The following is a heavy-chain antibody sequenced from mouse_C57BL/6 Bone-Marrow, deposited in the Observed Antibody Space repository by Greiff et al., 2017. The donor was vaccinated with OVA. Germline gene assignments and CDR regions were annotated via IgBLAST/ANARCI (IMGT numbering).Heavy chain of an antibody. CDR1: GYTFTDYE. CDR3: TNRNWEGFAY. D-gene: IGHD4-1*01. V-gene: IGHV1-15*01. J-gene: IGHJ3*01. CDR2: IDPETGGT. Sequence: LQESGAELVRPGASVTLSCKASGYTFTDYEMHWVKQTPVHGLEWIGAIDPETGGTAYNQKFKGKAILTADKSSSTAYMELRSLTSEDSAVYYCTNRNWEGFAYWGQGTLVTVSA.